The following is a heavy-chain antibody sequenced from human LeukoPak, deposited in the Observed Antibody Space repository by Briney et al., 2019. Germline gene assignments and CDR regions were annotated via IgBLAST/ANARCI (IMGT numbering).Heavy chain of an antibody. D-gene: IGHD2-2*02. CDR2: ISGSGGST. V-gene: IGHV3-23*01. CDR3: AKGGYCSSTSCYTSVCDY. CDR1: GFTFSSYA. Sequence: PGGSLRLSCAASGFTFSSYAMSWVRQAPGKGLEWVSAISGSGGSTYYADSVKGRFTIFRDNSKNTLYLQMNSLRAEDTAVYYCAKGGYCSSTSCYTSVCDYWGQGTLVTVSS. J-gene: IGHJ4*02.